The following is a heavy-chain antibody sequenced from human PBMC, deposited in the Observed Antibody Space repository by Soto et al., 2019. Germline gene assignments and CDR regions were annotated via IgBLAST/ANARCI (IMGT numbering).Heavy chain of an antibody. Sequence: SQTLSLTCATSGDSVSSNSAAWNWIRQSPSRGLEWLGRTYYRSKWYNDYAVSVKSRITINPDTSKNQFSLQLNSVTPEDTAVYYCASEVAYYDFWSGYYRYYGMDVWGQGTTVTVSS. CDR1: GDSVSSNSAA. J-gene: IGHJ6*02. V-gene: IGHV6-1*01. CDR2: TYYRSKWYN. D-gene: IGHD3-3*01. CDR3: ASEVAYYDFWSGYYRYYGMDV.